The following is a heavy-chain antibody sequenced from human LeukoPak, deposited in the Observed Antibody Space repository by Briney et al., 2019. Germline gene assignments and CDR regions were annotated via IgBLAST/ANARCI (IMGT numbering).Heavy chain of an antibody. D-gene: IGHD4-23*01. V-gene: IGHV3-23*01. CDR1: GFTFSKYA. J-gene: IGHJ4*02. Sequence: GSLRLSCVASGFTFSKYAMSWVRQAPGKGLEWVSALSGSTAYTNYADSVRGRFTISRDNSKNTLYLQMNSLRAEDTAVYYCAKDYGGNPFDYWGQGTLVTVSS. CDR3: AKDYGGNPFDY. CDR2: LSGSTAYT.